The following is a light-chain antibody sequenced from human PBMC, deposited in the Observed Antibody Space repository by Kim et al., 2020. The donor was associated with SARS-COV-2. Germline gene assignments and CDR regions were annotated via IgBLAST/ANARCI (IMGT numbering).Light chain of an antibody. CDR2: YDS. Sequence: SYELTQPPSVSVAPGQTARITCGGNNNGSKSVHWYQQKPGQAPVLVIYYDSDRPSGIPERFSGSNSGNTATLTISRVEAGDEADYYCQVWDSSSDHVVFG. CDR1: NNGSKS. J-gene: IGLJ2*01. V-gene: IGLV3-21*04. CDR3: QVWDSSSDHVV.